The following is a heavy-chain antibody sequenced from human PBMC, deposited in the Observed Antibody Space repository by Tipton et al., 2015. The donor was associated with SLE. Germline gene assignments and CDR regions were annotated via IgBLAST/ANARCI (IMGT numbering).Heavy chain of an antibody. V-gene: IGHV4-59*12. J-gene: IGHJ6*03. CDR1: GGSISSYY. D-gene: IGHD2-8*01. CDR2: IYYSGST. CDR3: ARVPLIYYYYMDV. Sequence: LSLTCTVSGGSISSYYWSWIRQPPGKGLEWIGYIYYSGSTNYNPSLKSRVTISVDTSKNQFSLKLSSVTAADTAVYYCARVPLIYYYYMDVWGKGTTVTVSS.